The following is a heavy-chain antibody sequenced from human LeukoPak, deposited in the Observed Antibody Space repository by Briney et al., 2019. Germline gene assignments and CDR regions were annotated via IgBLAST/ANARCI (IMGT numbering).Heavy chain of an antibody. V-gene: IGHV4-39*01. J-gene: IGHJ4*02. CDR2: IYYSGST. D-gene: IGHD2-15*01. CDR1: GGSISSSSYY. CDR3: ARPRVNCSGGSCFYYFDY. Sequence: SETLSLTCTVSGGSISSSSYYWGWIRQPPGKGLEWIGSIYYSGSTYYNPSLKSRVTISVDTSKNQFSLKLSSVTAADTAVYYCARPRVNCSGGSCFYYFDYWGQGARVTVSS.